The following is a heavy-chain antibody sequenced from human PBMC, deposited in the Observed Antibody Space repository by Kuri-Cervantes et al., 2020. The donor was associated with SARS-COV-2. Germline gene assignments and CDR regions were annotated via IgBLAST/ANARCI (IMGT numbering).Heavy chain of an antibody. Sequence: GESLKISCAAPGFTFSSYAMHWVRQAPGKGLEWVAVISYDGSNKYYADSVKGRFTISRDNSKNTLYLQMNSLRVEDTSVYYCARDLDSQNSSSDQNNVTPGYWGQGTLVTVSS. D-gene: IGHD6-13*01. V-gene: IGHV3-30-3*01. J-gene: IGHJ4*02. CDR3: ARDLDSQNSSSDQNNVTPGY. CDR2: ISYDGSNK. CDR1: GFTFSSYA.